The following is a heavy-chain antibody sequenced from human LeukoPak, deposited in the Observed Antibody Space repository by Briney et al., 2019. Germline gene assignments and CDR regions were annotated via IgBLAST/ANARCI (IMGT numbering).Heavy chain of an antibody. Sequence: ASVKVSCKASGYTFTSYGISWVRQAPGQGLEWMGWISAYNGNTNYAQKLQGRVTMTTDTSTSTAYMELRSLRSDDTAVYYCAKLYDFWSGVNWFDPWGQGTLVTVSS. D-gene: IGHD3-3*01. J-gene: IGHJ5*02. CDR1: GYTFTSYG. CDR3: AKLYDFWSGVNWFDP. CDR2: ISAYNGNT. V-gene: IGHV1-18*01.